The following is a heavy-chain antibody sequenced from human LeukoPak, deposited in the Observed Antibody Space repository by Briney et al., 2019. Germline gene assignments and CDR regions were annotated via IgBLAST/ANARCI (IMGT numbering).Heavy chain of an antibody. D-gene: IGHD5-18*01. CDR1: GFTFSAYS. J-gene: IGHJ4*02. CDR3: ATALVQLWTPLDY. V-gene: IGHV3-48*01. Sequence: GSLRLSCAASGFTFSAYSMNWVRQAPGKGLEWVSYISSSSSSPIYYADSVKGRFTISRDNSKNTLYLQMNSLRAEDTAVYYCATALVQLWTPLDYWGQGTLVTVSS. CDR2: ISSSSSSPI.